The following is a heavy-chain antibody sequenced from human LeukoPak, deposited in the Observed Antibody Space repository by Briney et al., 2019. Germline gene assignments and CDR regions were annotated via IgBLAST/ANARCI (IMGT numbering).Heavy chain of an antibody. CDR3: ASQDIVATTGAELDY. V-gene: IGHV3-21*01. CDR1: GFTFSSQA. D-gene: IGHD5-12*01. Sequence: GGSLRLSCVASGFTFSSQAMNWVRQAPGKGLEWVSSISSTSSHTYYAESVKGRFTISRDNAKNSLYLQMNSLRAEDTAVYYCASQDIVATTGAELDYWGQGTLVTASS. CDR2: ISSTSSHT. J-gene: IGHJ4*02.